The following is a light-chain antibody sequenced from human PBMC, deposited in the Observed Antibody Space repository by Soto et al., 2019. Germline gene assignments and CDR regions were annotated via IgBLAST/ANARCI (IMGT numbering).Light chain of an antibody. CDR2: TAS. CDR1: QGISNY. J-gene: IGKJ1*01. CDR3: QKYNSAPRT. V-gene: IGKV1-27*01. Sequence: DIQMTQSPSSLSASVGDRVTITCRASQGISNYLAWYQQKPGKVPKLLIYTASTLQSGVPSRFSGSGSGTEFTLIISILQPEDVATYYCQKYNSAPRTFGQGTKLEI.